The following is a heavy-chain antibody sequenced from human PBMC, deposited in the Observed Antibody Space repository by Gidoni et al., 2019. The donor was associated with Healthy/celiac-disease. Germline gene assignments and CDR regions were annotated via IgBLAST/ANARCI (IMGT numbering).Heavy chain of an antibody. J-gene: IGHJ3*02. Sequence: QVQLVQSGAEVKKPGSSVKVSCTASGGTFSSYTIIWVRQAPGQGLEWMGRIIPSLGIENYAQKFQCRVTITADKSTSTAYMELSSLRSEDTAVYYCARRLGGESFDIWGQGTMVTVSS. CDR2: IIPSLGIE. CDR3: ARRLGGESFDI. CDR1: GGTFSSYT. D-gene: IGHD3-10*01. V-gene: IGHV1-69*02.